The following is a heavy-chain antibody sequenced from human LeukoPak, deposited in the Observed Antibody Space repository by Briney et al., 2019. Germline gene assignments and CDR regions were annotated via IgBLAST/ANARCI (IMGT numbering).Heavy chain of an antibody. J-gene: IGHJ6*03. CDR2: ISGSGSGT. CDR1: GFTFSSYG. Sequence: GGTLRLSCAASGFTFSSYGMSWVRQAPGKGLEWVSGISGSGSGTYYADSVKGRFTISRDNSKNTLHLQMNSLRAEDTAVYYCAAHGSAHYYMDVWGKGTTVTISS. CDR3: AAHGSAHYYMDV. V-gene: IGHV3-23*01. D-gene: IGHD2-2*03.